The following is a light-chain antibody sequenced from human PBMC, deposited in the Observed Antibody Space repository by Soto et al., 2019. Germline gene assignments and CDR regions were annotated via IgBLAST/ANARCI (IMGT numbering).Light chain of an antibody. CDR1: QSISNY. CDR3: QQSYSSPHT. V-gene: IGKV1-39*01. J-gene: IGKJ2*01. Sequence: DIQMTQSPSSLSASVGDRVTITCRASQSISNYLNWYQHKPGKAPNLLIYAASTLQSGVPSRFSGSRSGTDFTLTITHLQPEDFASYYCQQSYSSPHTFAQGTKLEIK. CDR2: AAS.